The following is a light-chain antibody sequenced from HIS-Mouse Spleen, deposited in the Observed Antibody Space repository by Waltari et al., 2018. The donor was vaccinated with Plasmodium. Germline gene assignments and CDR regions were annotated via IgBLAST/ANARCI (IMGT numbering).Light chain of an antibody. J-gene: IGLJ2*01. V-gene: IGLV3-1*01. CDR3: QAWDSSTVV. Sequence: SYELPQPPSVSVSPGPTASITCPVDTLGDNYAVWYQQKPGQSPVLVIYQDSKRPSGIPERFSGSNSGNTATLTISGTQAMDEADYYCQAWDSSTVVFGGGTKLTVL. CDR1: TLGDNY. CDR2: QDS.